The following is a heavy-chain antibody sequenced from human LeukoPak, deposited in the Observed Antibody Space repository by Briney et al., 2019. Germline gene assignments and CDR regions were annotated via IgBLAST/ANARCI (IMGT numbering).Heavy chain of an antibody. CDR1: GGSISSSNW. Sequence: RPSETLSLTCAVSGGSISSSNWWSWVRQPPGKGLEWIGEIYHRGSTYYNPSLRSRVTISLDRSKKKFSLKLTSVTAADTAVYFCARGAEYYAIWRGYAGYSDYWGQGISVTVSS. V-gene: IGHV4-4*02. D-gene: IGHD3-3*01. J-gene: IGHJ4*02. CDR3: ARGAEYYAIWRGYAGYSDY. CDR2: IYHRGST.